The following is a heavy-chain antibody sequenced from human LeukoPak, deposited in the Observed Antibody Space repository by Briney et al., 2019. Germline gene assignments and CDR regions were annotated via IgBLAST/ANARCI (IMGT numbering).Heavy chain of an antibody. CDR3: ARAPIPYDRSRTDYRFDP. CDR1: GGSISSYY. CDR2: IDYSGST. J-gene: IGHJ5*02. V-gene: IGHV4-59*01. D-gene: IGHD3-16*01. Sequence: SETLSLTCSVSGGSISSYYWSWIRQPPGKGLEWIGYIDYSGSTNYNPSLKSRVTISLDTSKSQFSLKLTSVTAADTAVYYCARAPIPYDRSRTDYRFDPWGQGTLVTVAS.